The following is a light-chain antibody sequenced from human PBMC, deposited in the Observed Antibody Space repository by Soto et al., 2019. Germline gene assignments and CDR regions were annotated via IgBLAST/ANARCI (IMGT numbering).Light chain of an antibody. CDR1: TSDVGAYNY. CDR3: CSYTGSSGRYV. V-gene: IGLV2-14*01. Sequence: QSALTQPASVSGSPGQSITISCTGTTSDVGAYNYVSWYQQHPGKAPKLMISDVSNRPSGVSKRFSGSKSGNAASLTIAGPQAEAEADDYCCSYTGSSGRYVFGSGTKLTVL. CDR2: DVS. J-gene: IGLJ1*01.